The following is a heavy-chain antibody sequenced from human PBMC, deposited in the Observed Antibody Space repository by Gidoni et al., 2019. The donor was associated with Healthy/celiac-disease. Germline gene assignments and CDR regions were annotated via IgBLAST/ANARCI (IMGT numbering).Heavy chain of an antibody. V-gene: IGHV3-30-3*01. CDR2: IAYDGSNK. CDR3: ARDGYYYDSSGYGPPPQYYFDY. Sequence: QVQLVESGGGVVQPGRSLRLSCVASGFTFSSSALHCVRQAPGKGLEWVAVIAYDGSNKYYADSVKGRFTISRDNSKNTLYLQMNSLRAEDTAVYYCARDGYYYDSSGYGPPPQYYFDYWGQGTLVTVSS. D-gene: IGHD3-22*01. CDR1: GFTFSSSA. J-gene: IGHJ4*02.